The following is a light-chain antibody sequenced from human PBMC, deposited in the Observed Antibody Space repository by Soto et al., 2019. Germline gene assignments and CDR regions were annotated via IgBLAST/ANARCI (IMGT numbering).Light chain of an antibody. Sequence: DIVMTQSPDSLAVSLGERATINCKSSQSVLYSSNNKNYLAWYQQKPGQPPKLLIYWASTRESGVPDRFGGSGSGTDFTLTISSLQAEDVAVYHCQQYFSFPWTFGQGTKVEIK. V-gene: IGKV4-1*01. CDR1: QSVLYSSNNKNY. J-gene: IGKJ1*01. CDR3: QQYFSFPWT. CDR2: WAS.